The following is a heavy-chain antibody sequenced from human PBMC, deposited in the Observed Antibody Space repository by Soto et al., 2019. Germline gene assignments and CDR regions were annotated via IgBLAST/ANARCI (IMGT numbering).Heavy chain of an antibody. D-gene: IGHD2-21*01. Sequence: QVQLQESGPGLLKPSQTLSLTCTVSGGSISSGGYYWYWIRQHPGKGLEWIGYIYYSGTTYYNPSLKSRVTISVDTSKNQFSLKLSSVTAADTAGYYCAASCVACGGFNYYGMDVWGQGTTVTVS. V-gene: IGHV4-31*03. J-gene: IGHJ6*02. CDR2: IYYSGTT. CDR3: AASCVACGGFNYYGMDV. CDR1: GGSISSGGYY.